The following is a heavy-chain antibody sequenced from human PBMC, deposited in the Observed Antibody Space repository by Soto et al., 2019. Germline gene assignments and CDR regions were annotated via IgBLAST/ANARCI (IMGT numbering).Heavy chain of an antibody. J-gene: IGHJ6*02. CDR1: GGSISSYY. D-gene: IGHD3-9*01. Sequence: SETLSLTCTVAGGSISSYYWSWIRQPPGKGLEWIGYIYYSGSTNYNPSLKSRVTISVDTPKNQFSLKLSSVTAADTAVYYCAKGLRYFDWAPMDVWGQGTTVT. CDR3: AKGLRYFDWAPMDV. V-gene: IGHV4-59*01. CDR2: IYYSGST.